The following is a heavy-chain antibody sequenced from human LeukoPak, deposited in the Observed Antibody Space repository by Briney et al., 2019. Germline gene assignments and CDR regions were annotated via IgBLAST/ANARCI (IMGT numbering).Heavy chain of an antibody. J-gene: IGHJ3*01. Sequence: PGGSLRLSCAASGFTFSSYWMHWVRQAPGKGLVWVSRINSDGGSTSYADSVKGRFTFSRDNAKNTLYLQMNSLRAEDTAVYFCTGDGYNRVLLYAFDVWGQGTMVTVSS. CDR2: INSDGGST. V-gene: IGHV3-74*01. CDR1: GFTFSSYW. D-gene: IGHD5-24*01. CDR3: TGDGYNRVLLYAFDV.